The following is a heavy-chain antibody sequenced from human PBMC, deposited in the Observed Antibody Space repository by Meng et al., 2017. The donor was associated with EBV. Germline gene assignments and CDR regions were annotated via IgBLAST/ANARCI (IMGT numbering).Heavy chain of an antibody. J-gene: IGHJ4*02. V-gene: IGHV1-18*01. D-gene: IGHD3-22*01. CDR2: ISAYNGNT. Sequence: QGALVTSGDEVKEPGLTGNLSCKASGYTSTRYGISWVRQAPGQGLEWMGWISAYNGNTNYAQKLQGRVTMTTDTSTSTAYMELRSLRSDDTAVYYCARDGRLYDTPSPFDYWGQGTLVTVSS. CDR3: ARDGRLYDTPSPFDY. CDR1: GYTSTRYG.